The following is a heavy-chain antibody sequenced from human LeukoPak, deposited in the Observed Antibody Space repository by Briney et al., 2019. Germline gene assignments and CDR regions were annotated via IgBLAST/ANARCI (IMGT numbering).Heavy chain of an antibody. J-gene: IGHJ4*02. Sequence: GGSLRLSCAASGFTVSSNYMSWVRQAPGKGLEWVSVIFGGGNTYYADSVKGRFTISRDNSKNTVYLQMNSLRAEDTAVYYCARLGPGGSYGDYWGQGTLVTVSS. V-gene: IGHV3-66*01. D-gene: IGHD1-26*01. CDR2: IFGGGNT. CDR3: ARLGPGGSYGDY. CDR1: GFTVSSNY.